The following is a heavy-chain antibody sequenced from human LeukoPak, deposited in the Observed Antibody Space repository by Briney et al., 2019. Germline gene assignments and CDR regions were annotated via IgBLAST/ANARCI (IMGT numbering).Heavy chain of an antibody. Sequence: PSETLSLTCTVSGGSISSYYWSWIRQPPGKGLEWIGYIYYSGSTKYNPSVKSRVTISVDTSKSQFSLRLSSVIAADTAVYYCARVWGYWGQGTLVTVSS. CDR2: IYYSGST. CDR1: GGSISSYY. V-gene: IGHV4-59*08. CDR3: ARVWGY. D-gene: IGHD7-27*01. J-gene: IGHJ4*02.